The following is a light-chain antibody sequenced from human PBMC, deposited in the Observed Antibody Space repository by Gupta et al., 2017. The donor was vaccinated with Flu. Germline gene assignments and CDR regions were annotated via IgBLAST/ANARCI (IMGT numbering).Light chain of an antibody. Sequence: SYVLTQPPSLSVAPGQTARITLGGNNTGSKSVHWYQQKPGQAPVLVVYSDSDRHSGIPERFSGSNSGNTATLTICRVEAGDEADYYCQMWDSISDFYVFGTGTKVTVL. CDR1: NTGSKS. J-gene: IGLJ1*01. CDR2: SDS. CDR3: QMWDSISDFYV. V-gene: IGLV3-21*02.